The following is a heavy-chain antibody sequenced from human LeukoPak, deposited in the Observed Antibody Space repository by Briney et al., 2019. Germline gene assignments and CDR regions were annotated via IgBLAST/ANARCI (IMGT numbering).Heavy chain of an antibody. J-gene: IGHJ4*02. Sequence: PGRSLRLSCAASGFTFSSHAVHWVRQAPGKGLEWVAVVSYDGSNEYYADSVKGRFTISRDNSKNTLYLQMSSLRAEDTAVYYCARGADDYGDRHYFDCWGQGTLVTVSS. D-gene: IGHD4-17*01. CDR2: VSYDGSNE. CDR1: GFTFSSHA. V-gene: IGHV3-30-3*01. CDR3: ARGADDYGDRHYFDC.